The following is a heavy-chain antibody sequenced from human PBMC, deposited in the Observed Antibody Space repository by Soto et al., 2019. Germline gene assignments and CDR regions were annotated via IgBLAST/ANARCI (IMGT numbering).Heavy chain of an antibody. CDR2: ITYGGSI. CDR3: AKMERKQLWLLVQN. J-gene: IGHJ4*02. D-gene: IGHD5-18*01. CDR1: GASITNDDFF. Sequence: SETLSLTCTVSGASITNDDFFWSWVRQHPDKGLECLAYITYGGSIYYNPSLRSRLSVSIDKSKSQFSLNVRSVTAADTAVYFCAKMERKQLWLLVQNWGQGLPVTVSS. V-gene: IGHV4-31*03.